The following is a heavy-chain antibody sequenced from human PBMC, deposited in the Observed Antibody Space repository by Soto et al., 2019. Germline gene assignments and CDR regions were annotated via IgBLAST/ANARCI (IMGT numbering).Heavy chain of an antibody. J-gene: IGHJ4*02. Sequence: QVQLVQSGAEVKKPGSSVKVSCKASGGTFSSYAISWVRQAPGQGLEWMGGFIPIFGTANYAQKFQGRVTITADESTSTAYMELSSLRSEDTAVYYCALGGYCSGGSCYPEGYWGQGTLVTVSS. CDR2: FIPIFGTA. CDR3: ALGGYCSGGSCYPEGY. V-gene: IGHV1-69*12. CDR1: GGTFSSYA. D-gene: IGHD2-15*01.